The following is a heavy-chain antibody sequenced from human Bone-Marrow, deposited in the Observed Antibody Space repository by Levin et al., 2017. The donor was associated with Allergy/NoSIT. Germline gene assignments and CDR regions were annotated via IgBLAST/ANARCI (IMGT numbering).Heavy chain of an antibody. J-gene: IGHJ3*02. CDR3: ARDAGPRGFDAFDI. V-gene: IGHV3-7*01. Sequence: PRASLRLSCAASGFTLSGYWMTWVRQVSGERPEWVANINRDGSVVHYVDSVEGRFTISRDNARNSLYLQMNSLRAEDTALYYCARDAGPRGFDAFDIWGQGTLVSVSS. CDR2: INRDGSVV. D-gene: IGHD1-14*01. CDR1: GFTLSGYW.